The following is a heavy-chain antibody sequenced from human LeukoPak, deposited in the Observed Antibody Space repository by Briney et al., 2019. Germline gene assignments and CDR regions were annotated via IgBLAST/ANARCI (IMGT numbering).Heavy chain of an antibody. J-gene: IGHJ6*02. V-gene: IGHV1-46*01. Sequence: ASVKVSCKASGYTFTSYYMHWVRQAPGQGLEWMGIINPSGGSTSYAQKFQGRVTMTRDTSTSTVYMELSSLRSEDTAVFYCARTPNDFWSGYPYYYGMDVWGQGTTVTVSS. CDR3: ARTPNDFWSGYPYYYGMDV. D-gene: IGHD3-3*01. CDR1: GYTFTSYY. CDR2: INPSGGST.